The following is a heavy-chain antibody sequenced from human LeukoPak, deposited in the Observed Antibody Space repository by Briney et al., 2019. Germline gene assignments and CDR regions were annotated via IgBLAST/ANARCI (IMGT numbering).Heavy chain of an antibody. V-gene: IGHV3-23*01. CDR2: ISGSGGST. J-gene: IGHJ4*02. CDR1: GFTFSSYA. Sequence: PGGSLRLSCAASGFTFSSYAMSWVRQAPGKGLEWVSVISGSGGSTYHADSVKGRFTISRDNSKNTLYLQMNSLRAEDTAVYYCAKERTVTSNHFDYWGQGTLVTVSS. CDR3: AKERTVTSNHFDY. D-gene: IGHD4-17*01.